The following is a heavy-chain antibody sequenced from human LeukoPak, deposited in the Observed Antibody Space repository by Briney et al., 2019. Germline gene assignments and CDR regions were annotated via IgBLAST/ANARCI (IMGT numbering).Heavy chain of an antibody. D-gene: IGHD3-10*01. Sequence: GGSLRLSCAASGFTLSSYAMSWVRQAPGKGLEWVSSISASGGSTNYADSVKGRFTIARDNSKNTVYLKMTSLRAEDTAVYYCAKVMKGSERLTMVRGVIIKTAGLYYMDVWGXGTTVTVS. V-gene: IGHV3-23*01. CDR2: ISASGGST. CDR3: AKVMKGSERLTMVRGVIIKTAGLYYMDV. CDR1: GFTLSSYA. J-gene: IGHJ6*03.